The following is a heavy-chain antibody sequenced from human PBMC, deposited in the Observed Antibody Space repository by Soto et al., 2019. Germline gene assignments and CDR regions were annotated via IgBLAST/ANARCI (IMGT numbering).Heavy chain of an antibody. D-gene: IGHD3-10*01. V-gene: IGHV3-30-3*01. J-gene: IGHJ4*02. CDR3: GRDDEGGSDCDLGS. Sequence: QVQLVESGGGVVQPGRSLRLSCATSGFTFSSYLIHWVRQTPDKGLEWVAFISRDGSNEYYADSVKGRFTISRDNSKNTLYLERNSLRAEDTAVYYWGRDDEGGSDCDLGSGGQGTLVTVSS. CDR2: ISRDGSNE. CDR1: GFTFSSYL.